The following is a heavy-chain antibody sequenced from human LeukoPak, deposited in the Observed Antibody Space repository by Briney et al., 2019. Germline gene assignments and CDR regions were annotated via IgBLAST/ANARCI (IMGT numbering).Heavy chain of an antibody. J-gene: IGHJ4*02. Sequence: PGGSLRLSCAASGFTFTKYWMTWVRQAPGKGLEWVANIKQDGSEKFYVDSVKGRFTISRDNAKNSLDLQINSLGAEETAVYYCARGLDCRSTSCYLDNWGQGTLVTVSS. D-gene: IGHD2-2*01. CDR1: GFTFTKYW. CDR2: IKQDGSEK. V-gene: IGHV3-7*01. CDR3: ARGLDCRSTSCYLDN.